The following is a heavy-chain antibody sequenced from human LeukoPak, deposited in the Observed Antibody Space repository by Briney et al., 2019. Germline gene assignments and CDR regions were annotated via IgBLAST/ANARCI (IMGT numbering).Heavy chain of an antibody. V-gene: IGHV3-23*01. CDR2: ITANGGAI. Sequence: GGSLRLSCEASGFTFSNYAMTWVRQTPGKGLGWVSVITANGGAIYYTDSVKGRFTISRDNSKNTLYLQMNSLRVDDTAVYYCAKGLSTSGTYFLYFDSWGQGALVTVSS. CDR1: GFTFSNYA. D-gene: IGHD2/OR15-2a*01. CDR3: AKGLSTSGTYFLYFDS. J-gene: IGHJ4*02.